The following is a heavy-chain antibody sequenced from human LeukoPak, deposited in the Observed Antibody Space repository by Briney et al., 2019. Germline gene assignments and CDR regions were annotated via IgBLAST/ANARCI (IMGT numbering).Heavy chain of an antibody. J-gene: IGHJ4*02. CDR2: INHSGST. CDR1: GGSFSGYY. V-gene: IGHV4-34*01. D-gene: IGHD1-1*01. CDR3: AIRAGSTRHNLFDY. Sequence: SETLSLTCAVYGGSFSGYYWSWIRQPPGKGLEWIGEINHSGSTNYNPSLKSRVTISVDTSKNQFSLKLSSVTAADTAVYYCAIRAGSTRHNLFDYWGQGTLVTVSS.